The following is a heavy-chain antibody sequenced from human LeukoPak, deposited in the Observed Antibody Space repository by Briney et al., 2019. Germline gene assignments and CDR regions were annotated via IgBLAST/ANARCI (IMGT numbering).Heavy chain of an antibody. D-gene: IGHD2-21*01. CDR3: ARDMLFQYYFDY. CDR2: ISYDGSNK. CDR1: GFTFSSYA. J-gene: IGHJ4*02. Sequence: PGGSLRLSCAAYGFTFSSYAMHWVRQAPGKGLGWVAVISYDGSNKYYADSVKGRFTISRDNSKNTLYLQMNSLRAEDTAVYYCARDMLFQYYFDYWGQGTLVTVSS. V-gene: IGHV3-30*04.